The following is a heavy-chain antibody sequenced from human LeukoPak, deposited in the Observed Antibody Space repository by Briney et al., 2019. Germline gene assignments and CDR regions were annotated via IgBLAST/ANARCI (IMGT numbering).Heavy chain of an antibody. CDR2: INHSGST. J-gene: IGHJ4*02. V-gene: IGHV4-34*01. D-gene: IGHD5-12*01. CDR3: ARGVRYSGYALLDY. CDR1: GSSISTYY. Sequence: SSETLSLTCTVSGSSISTYYWTWIRQSPGKGLEWIGEINHSGSTNYNPSLKSRVTISVDTSKNQFSLKLSSVTAADTAVYYCARGVRYSGYALLDYWGQGTLVTVSS.